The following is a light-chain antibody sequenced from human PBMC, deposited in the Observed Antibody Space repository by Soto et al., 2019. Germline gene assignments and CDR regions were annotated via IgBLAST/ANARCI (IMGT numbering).Light chain of an antibody. V-gene: IGKV3-15*01. CDR1: QSVSSA. CDR3: QQYNNWPPDT. CDR2: DAS. Sequence: ETVMTQSPATLSVSPGERATLSCRASQSVSSALAWYQQKPGLPPRLLIYDASTRATGIPARFSGSGSGTEFTLTISSLQSEDFAVYYCQQYNNWPPDTFGQGTRLEIK. J-gene: IGKJ5*01.